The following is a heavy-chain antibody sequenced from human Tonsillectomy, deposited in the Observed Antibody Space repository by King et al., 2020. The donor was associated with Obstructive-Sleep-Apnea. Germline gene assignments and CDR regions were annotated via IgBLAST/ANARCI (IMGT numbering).Heavy chain of an antibody. CDR1: GFTFSSSW. CDR2: IKQDGSEK. CDR3: TRLSGSSVDY. V-gene: IGHV3-7*01. Sequence: LQLVQSGGGLVQPGGSLRLSCAASGFTFSSSWMSWVRQAPGKGLEWVANIKQDGSEKYYLDSVKGRFTISRDNAKNSLYLQMNSLRVEDTAVYYCTRLSGSSVDYWGQGTLVTVSS. J-gene: IGHJ4*02. D-gene: IGHD1-26*01.